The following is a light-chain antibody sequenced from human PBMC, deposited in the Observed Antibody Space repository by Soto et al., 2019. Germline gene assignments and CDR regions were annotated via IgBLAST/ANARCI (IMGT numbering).Light chain of an antibody. CDR1: QSVNNDY. J-gene: IGKJ4*01. CDR3: QQYGTSPRP. V-gene: IGKV3-20*01. CDR2: GAS. Sequence: ETVLTQSPGTLSLSPGERATLSCRATQSVNNDYLAWYQQRPGLAPRLLIFGASGRATGIPDRFSGSGSGTDFTLTISRLEPEESAIYYCQQYGTSPRPFGGGTKVEIK.